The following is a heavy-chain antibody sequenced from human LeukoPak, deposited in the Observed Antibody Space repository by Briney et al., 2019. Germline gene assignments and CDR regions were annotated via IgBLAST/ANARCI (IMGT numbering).Heavy chain of an antibody. D-gene: IGHD2-2*01. CDR1: GYTFTSYD. Sequence: GASVKVSCKASGYTFTSYDINWVRQATGQGLEWMGWMNPNSGNTGYAQKFQGRVTMTRNTSISTAYMELSSLRSEDTAVYYCARDRYCSSTSCYANWFDPWGQGTLVTVSS. V-gene: IGHV1-8*01. J-gene: IGHJ5*02. CDR2: MNPNSGNT. CDR3: ARDRYCSSTSCYANWFDP.